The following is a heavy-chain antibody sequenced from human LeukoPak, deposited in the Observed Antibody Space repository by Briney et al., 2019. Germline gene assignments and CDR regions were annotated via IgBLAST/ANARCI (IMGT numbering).Heavy chain of an antibody. CDR3: TSLRTAVPHAGEAYDI. CDR2: IKQDGSDK. J-gene: IGHJ3*02. Sequence: GGSLRLSCEASGFTFSSYWMSWVRQAPGKGPEWVANIKQDGSDKYYAVSVRGRFTVSRDNAKNSLYLQMNSLRFEDTAVYYCTSLRTAVPHAGEAYDIWGQGQWSPSLQ. D-gene: IGHD2-2*01. CDR1: GFTFSSYW. V-gene: IGHV3-7*01.